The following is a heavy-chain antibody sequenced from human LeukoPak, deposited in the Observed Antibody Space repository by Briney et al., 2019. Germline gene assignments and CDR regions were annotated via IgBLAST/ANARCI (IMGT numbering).Heavy chain of an antibody. CDR1: GFTFSSYA. J-gene: IGHJ6*02. V-gene: IGHV3-30-3*01. Sequence: GRSLRLSCAASGFTFSSYAMHWVRQAPGKGLEWVAVISYDGSNKYYADSVKGRFTISRDNSKNTLYLQMNSLRAEDTAVYYCARVGGDYYYYYGMDVWGQGTTVTVSS. CDR2: ISYDGSNK. CDR3: ARVGGDYYYYYGMDV. D-gene: IGHD3-10*01.